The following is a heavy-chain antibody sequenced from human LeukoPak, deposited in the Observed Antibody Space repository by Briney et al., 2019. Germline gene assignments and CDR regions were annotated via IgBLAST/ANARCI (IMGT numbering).Heavy chain of an antibody. CDR2: IYSGGAT. J-gene: IGHJ4*02. Sequence: GGSLRLSCAVSEFSVSSNYMNWVRQAPGKGLEWVSVIYSGGATSYADSVRGRFTISRDNSKNMVSLQMTSLGAEDTAVYYCARGRFSGPDDYWGQGTLVTVSS. CDR1: EFSVSSNY. CDR3: ARGRFSGPDDY. V-gene: IGHV3-53*01. D-gene: IGHD6-19*01.